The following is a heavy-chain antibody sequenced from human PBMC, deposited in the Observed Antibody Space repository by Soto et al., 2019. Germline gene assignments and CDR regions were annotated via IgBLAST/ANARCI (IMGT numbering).Heavy chain of an antibody. CDR2: IIPIFGTT. J-gene: IGHJ4*02. D-gene: IGHD1-26*01. Sequence: QVQLVQSGAEVKKPGSSVKVSCTASGGTFSRYGFTWVRPSPGQGFQWMGGIIPIFGTTHYEQNFQGRLSITADESTSTVYLELSSLRSDDTAFYFCASTYYQWEALHYFDFWGQGTLVTVSS. V-gene: IGHV1-69*01. CDR3: ASTYYQWEALHYFDF. CDR1: GGTFSRYG.